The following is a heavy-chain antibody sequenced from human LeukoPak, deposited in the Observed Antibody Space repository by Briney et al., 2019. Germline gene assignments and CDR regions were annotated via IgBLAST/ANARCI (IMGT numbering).Heavy chain of an antibody. CDR1: GFIFSSYW. CDR3: ARRVVVPASPYYFDY. D-gene: IGHD2-2*01. Sequence: GGSLRLSCAASGFIFSSYWMHWVRQAPGKGLVWVSRINSDGSSTSYADSVKGRFTISRDNAKNTLYLQMNSLRAEDTAVYYCARRVVVPASPYYFDYWGQGTLVTVSS. CDR2: INSDGSST. J-gene: IGHJ4*02. V-gene: IGHV3-74*01.